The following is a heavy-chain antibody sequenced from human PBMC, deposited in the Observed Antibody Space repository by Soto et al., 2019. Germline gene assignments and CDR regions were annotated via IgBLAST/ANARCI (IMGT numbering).Heavy chain of an antibody. Sequence: QVQLQESGPGLVKPSETLSLTCTVSGGSLSHYYWNWIRQPPGKGLEWIGYTFYSGTIDYSPSLSGRVTISVDTSENQFSLKLSSVTAADTAVYYCAREHSGSWYGMDVWGQGTTVTVCS. D-gene: IGHD6-13*01. J-gene: IGHJ6*02. CDR1: GGSLSHYY. CDR3: AREHSGSWYGMDV. CDR2: TFYSGTI. V-gene: IGHV4-59*01.